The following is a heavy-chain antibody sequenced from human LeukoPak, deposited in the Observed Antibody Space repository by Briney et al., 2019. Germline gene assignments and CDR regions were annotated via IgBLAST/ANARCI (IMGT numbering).Heavy chain of an antibody. D-gene: IGHD3-10*01. CDR3: ARRWSWGS. Sequence: LSLTCVSGGSISSGSYYWTWIRQAPGKGLEWVSFIGTSGSSKYYADSVKGRFTISRDNAKNSLYLQMDSLRDDDTAVYYCARRWSWGSWGQGALVTVSS. CDR1: GSISSGSYY. V-gene: IGHV3-11*01. J-gene: IGHJ5*02. CDR2: IGTSGSSK.